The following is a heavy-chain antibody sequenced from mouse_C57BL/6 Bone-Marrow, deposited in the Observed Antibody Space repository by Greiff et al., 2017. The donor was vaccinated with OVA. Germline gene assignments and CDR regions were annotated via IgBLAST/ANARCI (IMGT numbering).Heavy chain of an antibody. CDR3: ARSYYGNYLRYWYFDV. CDR2: ISDGGSYT. J-gene: IGHJ1*03. D-gene: IGHD2-10*01. Sequence: DVQLVESGGGLVKPGGSLKLSCAASGFTFSSYAMSWVRQTPEKRLEWVATISDGGSYTYYPDNVKGRFTISRDNAKNNLYLQMSHLKSEDTAMYYCARSYYGNYLRYWYFDVWGTGTTVTVSS. CDR1: GFTFSSYA. V-gene: IGHV5-4*01.